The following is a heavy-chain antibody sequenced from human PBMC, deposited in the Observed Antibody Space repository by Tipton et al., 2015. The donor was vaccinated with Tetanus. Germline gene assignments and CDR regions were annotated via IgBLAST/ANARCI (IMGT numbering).Heavy chain of an antibody. CDR2: ISHSGTT. Sequence: TLSLTCAVYGGSFSGYYWSWIRQTPGKGLEWIGDISHSGTTANNPSLKSRVSMSVDASNNQFSLMLSSVTAADTGIYYCARDITVYGVDAWGQGTTVTVSS. J-gene: IGHJ6*02. D-gene: IGHD3-3*01. CDR1: GGSFSGYY. CDR3: ARDITVYGVDA. V-gene: IGHV4-34*01.